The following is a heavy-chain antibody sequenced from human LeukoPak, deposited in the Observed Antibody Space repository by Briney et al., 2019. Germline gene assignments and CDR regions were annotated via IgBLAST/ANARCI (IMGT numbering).Heavy chain of an antibody. Sequence: GASLKDSCKASGGTVTRDAVIWVSRAPGHGLEGMGWISAYNGNTNYAQKLQDRVTMTTDTSTSTAYMELRSLRSDDTAVYYCARGGPPYYDYGMDVWGQGTTVTVSS. J-gene: IGHJ6*02. CDR1: GGTVTRDA. V-gene: IGHV1-18*01. D-gene: IGHD3/OR15-3a*01. CDR3: ARGGPPYYDYGMDV. CDR2: ISAYNGNT.